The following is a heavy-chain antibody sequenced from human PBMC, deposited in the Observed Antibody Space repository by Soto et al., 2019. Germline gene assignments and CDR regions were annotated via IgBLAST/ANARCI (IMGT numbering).Heavy chain of an antibody. CDR3: ARDSRGGYYYYYGMDV. CDR1: GYTFTGNC. J-gene: IGHJ6*02. V-gene: IGHV1-18*01. Sequence: ASVRVACKASGYTFTGNCRSWVRHAPGQGLEWMGWISAYNGNTNYAQKLQGRVTMTTDTSTSTAYMELRSLRSDDTAVYYCARDSRGGYYYYYGMDVWGQGTTVTVSS. D-gene: IGHD3-16*01. CDR2: ISAYNGNT.